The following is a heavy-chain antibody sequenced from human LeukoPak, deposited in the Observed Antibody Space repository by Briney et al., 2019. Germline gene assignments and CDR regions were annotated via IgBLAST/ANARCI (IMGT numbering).Heavy chain of an antibody. J-gene: IGHJ4*02. CDR2: IWFDGSNK. CDR1: GFTFSSYG. V-gene: IGHV3-33*01. D-gene: IGHD3-22*01. Sequence: GGSLRLSCAASGFTFSSYGMHWVRQAPGKGLEWVAVIWFDGSNKYYADSVEGRFTISRDNSKNTLYLQMNSLRAEDTAVYYCARPDYDSSGYADYWGQGTLVTVSS. CDR3: ARPDYDSSGYADY.